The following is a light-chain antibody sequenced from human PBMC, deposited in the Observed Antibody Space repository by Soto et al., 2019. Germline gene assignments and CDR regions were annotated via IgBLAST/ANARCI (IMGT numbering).Light chain of an antibody. CDR2: EAS. Sequence: DIQMTQSPSTLSTSVGDRVTITCRASQSISTWLAWYQQKPGKAPNLLIYEASTLENGVSSRFSGSGSGTEFTLTISSLQPDDIATYYCQQYNLYPWTFGQGTKMDIK. CDR1: QSISTW. J-gene: IGKJ1*01. CDR3: QQYNLYPWT. V-gene: IGKV1-5*01.